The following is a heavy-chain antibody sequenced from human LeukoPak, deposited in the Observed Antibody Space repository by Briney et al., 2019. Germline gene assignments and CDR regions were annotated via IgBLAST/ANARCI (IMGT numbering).Heavy chain of an antibody. J-gene: IGHJ6*03. CDR3: ARDATTDVGTVYMDV. Sequence: GGSLRLSCAASGFTFSSYSMNWVRQAPGKGLEWLLHISTSGSIIHYGDSVKGRFTISRDNAKNSLYLQMNGLRAEDTALYFCARDATTDVGTVYMDVWGKGTTVTISS. V-gene: IGHV3-48*04. CDR2: ISTSGSII. D-gene: IGHD4-17*01. CDR1: GFTFSSYS.